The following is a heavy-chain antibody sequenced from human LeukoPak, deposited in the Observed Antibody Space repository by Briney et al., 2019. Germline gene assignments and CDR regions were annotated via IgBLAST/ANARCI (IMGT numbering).Heavy chain of an antibody. Sequence: GGSLRLSCAASGFTFSSYWMTWVRQAPGKGLEWVANIKQDGTDKYYVDSVKGRFTISRDNAKDSLFLQLGSLRADDTAVYYCARASMGGRDYHLDSWGQGTLVTVSS. CDR2: IKQDGTDK. CDR3: ARASMGGRDYHLDS. J-gene: IGHJ4*02. V-gene: IGHV3-7*01. D-gene: IGHD4/OR15-4a*01. CDR1: GFTFSSYW.